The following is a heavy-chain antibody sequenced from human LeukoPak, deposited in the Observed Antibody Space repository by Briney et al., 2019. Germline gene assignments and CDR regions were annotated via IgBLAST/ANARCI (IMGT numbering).Heavy chain of an antibody. D-gene: IGHD6-19*01. CDR2: IYYSGST. CDR3: ARDHSSGGI. V-gene: IGHV4-39*07. CDR1: GGSISSSSYY. J-gene: IGHJ3*02. Sequence: SETLSLTCTVSGGSISSSSYYWGWIRQPPGKGLEWIGSIYYSGSTYYNPSLKSRVTISVDTSKNQFSLKLSSVTAADTAVYYCARDHSSGGIWGQGTMVTVSS.